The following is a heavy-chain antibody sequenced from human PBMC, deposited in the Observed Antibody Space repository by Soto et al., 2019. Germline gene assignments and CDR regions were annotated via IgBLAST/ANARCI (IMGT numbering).Heavy chain of an antibody. CDR2: ISYDGRNK. CDR1: GLTFSTYG. D-gene: IGHD2-15*01. Sequence: PGGSLRLSCDPSGLTFSTYGIHWVRQAPGKGLEWVAVISYDGRNKYYADSVKGRFTISRDNSKNMIYLQMNTLRPEDTAVYYCASFCAGGSCYVTGMDVWGHGTMVTVSS. J-gene: IGHJ6*02. V-gene: IGHV3-30*03. CDR3: ASFCAGGSCYVTGMDV.